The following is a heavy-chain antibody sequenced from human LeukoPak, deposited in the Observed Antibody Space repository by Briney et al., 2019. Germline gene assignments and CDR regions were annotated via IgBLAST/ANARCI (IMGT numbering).Heavy chain of an antibody. CDR2: INPSGGST. V-gene: IGHV1-46*01. J-gene: IGHJ4*02. D-gene: IGHD6-6*01. CDR3: ARASIAARHFDY. CDR1: GYTFTSYY. Sequence: ASVKVSCKASGYTFTSYYMHWVRQAPGQGLEWMGIINPSGGSTSYAQKFQGRVTMTRDMSTGTVYMELSSLRSEDTAVYYCARASIAARHFDYWGQGTLVTVSS.